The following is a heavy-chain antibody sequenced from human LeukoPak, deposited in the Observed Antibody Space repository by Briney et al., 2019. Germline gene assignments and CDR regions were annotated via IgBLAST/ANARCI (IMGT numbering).Heavy chain of an antibody. V-gene: IGHV3-23*01. Sequence: PGGSLRLSCAASGFTFSSYGMSWVRQAPGKGLEWVSAISGSGGRTFYADSVKGRFTISRDNSKNMVYLEMNSLRVEDTAVYYCGKDSYVGVNWFDPRGQGTLVTVSS. CDR1: GFTFSSYG. CDR3: GKDSYVGVNWFDP. CDR2: ISGSGGRT. J-gene: IGHJ5*02. D-gene: IGHD1-26*01.